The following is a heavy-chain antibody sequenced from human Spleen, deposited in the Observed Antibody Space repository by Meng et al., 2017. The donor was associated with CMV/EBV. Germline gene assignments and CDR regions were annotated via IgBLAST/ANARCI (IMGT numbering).Heavy chain of an antibody. Sequence: SGPTLVKPTQTLTLTCTFSGFSVSTSGVGVGWIRQSPGKALEWLGLIYWNDDKRYSPSLKTRLTITKDISKNQVVLTMTNMDPVDTGTYYCAHRRSRYSSSSSTYYYYGVDVWGQGTTVTVS. J-gene: IGHJ6*02. V-gene: IGHV2-5*01. D-gene: IGHD6-6*01. CDR3: AHRRSRYSSSSSTYYYYGVDV. CDR2: IYWNDDK. CDR1: GFSVSTSGVG.